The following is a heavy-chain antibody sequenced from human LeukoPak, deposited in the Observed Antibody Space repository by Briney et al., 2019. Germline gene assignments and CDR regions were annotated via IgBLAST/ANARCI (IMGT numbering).Heavy chain of an antibody. CDR3: TREDY. CDR1: GYTFTGYF. J-gene: IGHJ4*02. Sequence: ASVKVSCKTSGYTFTGYFIHWVRQAPGQGLEWMGWIHPDSGVTTYAQKSQGRVTLTRDTSISTAYMELSRLRSDDTTVYYCTREDYWGQGTLDTVSS. CDR2: IHPDSGVT. V-gene: IGHV1-2*02.